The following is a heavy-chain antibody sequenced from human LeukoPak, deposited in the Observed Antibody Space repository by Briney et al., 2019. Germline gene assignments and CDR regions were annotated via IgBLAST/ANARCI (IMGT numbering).Heavy chain of an antibody. Sequence: GGSLRLSCAASGFTFSSYSMHWVRQAPGKGLEWVAVISYDGNNEHYADSVKGRFTISRDNPWDTLYLRMNSLRPEDTAVYYCARGGVQRLTTAHGYWGQGTLVTVSS. J-gene: IGHJ1*01. V-gene: IGHV3-30-3*01. CDR1: GFTFSSYS. CDR3: ARGGVQRLTTAHGY. CDR2: ISYDGNNE. D-gene: IGHD6-13*01.